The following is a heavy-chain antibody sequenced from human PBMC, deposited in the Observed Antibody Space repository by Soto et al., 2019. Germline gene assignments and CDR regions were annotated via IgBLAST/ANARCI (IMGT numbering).Heavy chain of an antibody. D-gene: IGHD3-3*01. CDR3: ARDNTGVVGVDY. Sequence: QVQLLQSGAEVKKPGPSVKVSCKTSGYIFSSYGVNWVRQAPGQGLEWMGWITVYNGNTQYVQKFQDRVTMTTDTSTSTAYMELRSLRSDDTAVYYCARDNTGVVGVDYWGQGTLVTVSS. CDR1: GYIFSSYG. V-gene: IGHV1-18*01. J-gene: IGHJ4*02. CDR2: ITVYNGNT.